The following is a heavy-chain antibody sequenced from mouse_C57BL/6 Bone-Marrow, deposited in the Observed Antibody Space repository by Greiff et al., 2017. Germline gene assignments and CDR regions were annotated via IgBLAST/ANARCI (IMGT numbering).Heavy chain of an antibody. J-gene: IGHJ1*03. CDR1: GYTFTSYW. D-gene: IGHD2-1*01. V-gene: IGHV1-69*01. CDR3: ARGGVYYGLSYWYFDV. Sequence: VQLQQPGAELVMPGASVKLSCKASGYTFTSYWMHWVKQRPGQGLEWIGEIDPSDSYTNYNQKFKGKSTLTVDKSSSTAYMQLSSLTSEDSAVYYGARGGVYYGLSYWYFDVWGTGTTVTVSS. CDR2: IDPSDSYT.